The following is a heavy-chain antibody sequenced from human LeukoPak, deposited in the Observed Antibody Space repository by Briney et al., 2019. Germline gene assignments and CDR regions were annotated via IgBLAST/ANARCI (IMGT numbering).Heavy chain of an antibody. V-gene: IGHV4-59*08. D-gene: IGHD4-23*01. J-gene: IGHJ4*02. Sequence: SETLSLTCTVSGGSISNYYWSWIRQPPGRGLEWIGLIYYSGSTNYNPSLKSRVTMSVDTSKNQFSLKLSSVTAADTAVYYCAAETYGGKPLYFFDYWGQGALVTVSS. CDR3: AAETYGGKPLYFFDY. CDR1: GGSISNYY. CDR2: IYYSGST.